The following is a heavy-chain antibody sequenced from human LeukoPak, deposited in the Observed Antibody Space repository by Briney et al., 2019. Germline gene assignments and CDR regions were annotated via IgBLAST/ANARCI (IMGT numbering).Heavy chain of an antibody. CDR3: ARDVQVATIYPLDY. CDR1: GFTFSSFS. J-gene: IGHJ4*02. Sequence: KPGGSLRLSCTASGFTFSSFSMNWVRQAPGKGLEWVSSISSSSSYIYYADSVKGRFTISRDNAKNSLYLQMNSLRADDTAVYYCARDVQVATIYPLDYWGQGTLVIVSS. CDR2: ISSSSSYI. V-gene: IGHV3-21*01. D-gene: IGHD5-12*01.